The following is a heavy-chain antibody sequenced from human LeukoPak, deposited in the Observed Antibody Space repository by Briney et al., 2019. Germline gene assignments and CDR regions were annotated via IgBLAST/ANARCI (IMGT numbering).Heavy chain of an antibody. CDR1: GFTFSSYS. CDR3: ARAPGGGYSYGI. Sequence: GGSLRLSCAASGFTFSSYSMNWVRQAPGKGLEWVSSISSSSSYIYYADSVKGRFTIARDNAKNSLYLKLTSLRAEAPAVYYCARAPGGGYSYGIWGQGSLVTVSS. V-gene: IGHV3-21*01. D-gene: IGHD5-18*01. J-gene: IGHJ4*02. CDR2: ISSSSSYI.